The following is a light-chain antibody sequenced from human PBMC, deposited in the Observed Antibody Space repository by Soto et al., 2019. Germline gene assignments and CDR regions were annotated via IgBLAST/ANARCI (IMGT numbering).Light chain of an antibody. CDR1: QSFRGL. V-gene: IGKV3D-15*01. Sequence: EVVLTQSPVTLSLSPGERATLSCRASQSFRGLLAWYQQKPGQAPRLLIYDAYNRATGIPPRFSGSGSGTRFTLTISSLQSEDFAVYYCQQYNNWPPRYTFGQGTKLQI. CDR3: QQYNNWPPRYT. CDR2: DAY. J-gene: IGKJ2*01.